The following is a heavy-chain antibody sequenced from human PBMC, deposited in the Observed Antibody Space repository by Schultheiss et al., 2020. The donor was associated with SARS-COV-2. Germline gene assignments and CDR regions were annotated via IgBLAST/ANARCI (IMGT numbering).Heavy chain of an antibody. V-gene: IGHV1-2*02. J-gene: IGHJ4*02. CDR3: ALITFGGVIVPDLDY. Sequence: ASVKVSCKASGYTFTNYAMNWVRQAPGQGLEWMGWINPNSGGTKYAQKFQGRVAMTSDTSISTAYMELSRLRSDDTAVYYCALITFGGVIVPDLDYWGQGTLVTVSS. CDR2: INPNSGGT. D-gene: IGHD3-16*02. CDR1: GYTFTNYA.